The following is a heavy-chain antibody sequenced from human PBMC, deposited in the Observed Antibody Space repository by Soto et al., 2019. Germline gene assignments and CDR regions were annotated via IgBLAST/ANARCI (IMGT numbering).Heavy chain of an antibody. Sequence: QVQLVQSGAEVKKPGASVKVSCKASGYTFTSYGISWVRQAPGQGLEWMGWISAYNGNTNYAQKLQGXVXXXTXASTSTAYMELRSLRSDDTAVYYCARSIAAAVDFDYWGQGTLVTVSS. D-gene: IGHD6-13*01. V-gene: IGHV1-18*01. J-gene: IGHJ4*02. CDR2: ISAYNGNT. CDR1: GYTFTSYG. CDR3: ARSIAAAVDFDY.